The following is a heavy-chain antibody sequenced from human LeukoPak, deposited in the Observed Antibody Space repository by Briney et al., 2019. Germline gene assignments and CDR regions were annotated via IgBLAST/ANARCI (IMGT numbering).Heavy chain of an antibody. CDR1: GASISGHY. CDR3: ARDRISINAFDM. V-gene: IGHV4-59*11. CDR2: ISHIGST. D-gene: IGHD1-14*01. J-gene: IGHJ3*02. Sequence: SETLSLTCTVSGASISGHYLTWIRQPPGEGLEWIGYISHIGSTNYNPSLMSRVTISVDTSKNQFSLKLSSVTAADTAVYYCARDRISINAFDMWGQGTLVTVSS.